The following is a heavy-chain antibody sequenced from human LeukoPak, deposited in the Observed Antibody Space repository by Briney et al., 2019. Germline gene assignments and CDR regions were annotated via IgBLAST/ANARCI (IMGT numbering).Heavy chain of an antibody. CDR2: INPSGGST. CDR1: GYTFISYY. Sequence: GSVKVSCKASGYTFISYYMHWVRQAPGQGLEWMGIINPSGGSTSYAQKFQGRVIMTRDMSTSTVYMELSSLRSEDTAVYYCARERDAYRGGFDYWGQGTLVTVSS. V-gene: IGHV1-46*01. D-gene: IGHD5-24*01. J-gene: IGHJ4*02. CDR3: ARERDAYRGGFDY.